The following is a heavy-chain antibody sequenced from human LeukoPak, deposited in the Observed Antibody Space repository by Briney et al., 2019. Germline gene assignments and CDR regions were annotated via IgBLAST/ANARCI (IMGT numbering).Heavy chain of an antibody. J-gene: IGHJ4*02. D-gene: IGHD6-19*01. CDR2: VYNSGDT. CDR1: GGSTSSDY. CDR3: ARHPAVIRGAVAGVFDY. Sequence: SETLSLTCTVSGGSTSSDYWSWIRQSPGKGLEWVGYVYNSGDTGKNPSLKSRVTISVDTSKNQFSLKLSSVTAADTAVYYCARHPAVIRGAVAGVFDYWGQGTLVTVSS. V-gene: IGHV4-59*08.